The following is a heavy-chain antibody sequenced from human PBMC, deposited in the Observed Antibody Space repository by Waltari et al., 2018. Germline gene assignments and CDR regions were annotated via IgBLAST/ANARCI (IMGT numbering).Heavy chain of an antibody. J-gene: IGHJ5*02. CDR2: INHSGST. V-gene: IGHV4-34*01. D-gene: IGHD3-10*01. CDR3: ARGGGATINTGWFDP. Sequence: QVQLQQWGAGLLKPSETLSLTCAVYGGSFRGYSWSWIRTPPGKGLEWIGEINHSGSTNYNPSLKSRVTISVDTSKNQFSLKLSSVTAADTAVYYCARGGGATINTGWFDPWGQGTLVTVSS. CDR1: GGSFRGYS.